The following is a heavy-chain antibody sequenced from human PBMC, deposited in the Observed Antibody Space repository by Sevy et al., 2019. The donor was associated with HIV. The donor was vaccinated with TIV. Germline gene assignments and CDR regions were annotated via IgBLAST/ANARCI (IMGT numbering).Heavy chain of an antibody. J-gene: IGHJ6*02. CDR3: VRRGYSYGFDTDYYYYGMDV. V-gene: IGHV1-69*13. D-gene: IGHD5-18*01. CDR2: IIPIFGTA. CDR1: GGTFSSYA. Sequence: ASVKVSCKASGGTFSSYAISWVRQAPGQGLEWMGGIIPIFGTANYAQKFQGRVTITADESTSTAYMELSSLRSEDTAVYYCVRRGYSYGFDTDYYYYGMDVWGQGTTVTVSS.